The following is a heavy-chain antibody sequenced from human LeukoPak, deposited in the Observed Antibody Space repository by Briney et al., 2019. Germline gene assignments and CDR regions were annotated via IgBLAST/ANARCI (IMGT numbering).Heavy chain of an antibody. CDR2: INPNSGGT. V-gene: IGHV1-2*02. CDR3: ARVTVATMVDY. CDR1: GYTFTDHY. J-gene: IGHJ4*02. Sequence: ASVKVSCKASGYTFTDHYMHWVRQAPGQGLEWMGWINPNSGGTNYAQKFQGRVTMTRDTSISTAYMELSRLRSDDTAVYYCARVTVATMVDYWGQGTLVTVSS. D-gene: IGHD5-12*01.